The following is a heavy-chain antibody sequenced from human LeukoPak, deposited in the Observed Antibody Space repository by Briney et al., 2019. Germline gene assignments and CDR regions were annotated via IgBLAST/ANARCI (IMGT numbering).Heavy chain of an antibody. CDR1: GFTFSSYG. Sequence: GGSLRLSCAASGFTFSSYGMHWVRQAPGKGLEWVAVISYDGSNKYYADSVKGRFTISRDNSKNTLYLQMSSLRAEDTAVYYCAKGRDWQWLYYFDYWGQGTLVTVSS. V-gene: IGHV3-30*18. CDR2: ISYDGSNK. D-gene: IGHD6-19*01. CDR3: AKGRDWQWLYYFDY. J-gene: IGHJ4*02.